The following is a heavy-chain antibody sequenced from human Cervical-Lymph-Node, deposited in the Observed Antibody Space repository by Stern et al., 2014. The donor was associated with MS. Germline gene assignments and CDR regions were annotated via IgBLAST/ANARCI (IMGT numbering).Heavy chain of an antibody. Sequence: QVQLVESGGGLVKPGGSLRLSCAASGFTFSDYYMSWIRQAPGKGLEWVSYISSSGSTIYYADSVKGRFTISRDNAKTTLYLQMNSLRDEDTTVYYCARDSPSWGWCFDYWGQGTLVTVSS. CDR1: GFTFSDYY. D-gene: IGHD6-19*01. J-gene: IGHJ4*02. CDR3: ARDSPSWGWCFDY. V-gene: IGHV3-11*01. CDR2: ISSSGSTI.